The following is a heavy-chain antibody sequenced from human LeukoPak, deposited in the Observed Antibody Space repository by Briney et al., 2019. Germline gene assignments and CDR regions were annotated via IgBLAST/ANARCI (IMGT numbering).Heavy chain of an antibody. J-gene: IGHJ4*02. CDR1: GGTFSSYA. Sequence: SVKVSCKASGGTFSSYAISWVRQAPGQGLEWMGGIIPIFGTANYAQKFQGRVTITTDESTSTAYMELSSLRSEDTAVYYCARDYYDSSDYQYFDYWGQGTLVTVSS. CDR3: ARDYYDSSDYQYFDY. D-gene: IGHD3-22*01. V-gene: IGHV1-69*05. CDR2: IIPIFGTA.